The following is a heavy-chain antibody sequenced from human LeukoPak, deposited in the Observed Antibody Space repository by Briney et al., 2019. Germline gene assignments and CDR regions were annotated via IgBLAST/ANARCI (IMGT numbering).Heavy chain of an antibody. CDR2: ITGSDGST. Sequence: SGGSLRLSCAASGFTFSSYAMSWVRQAPGKGLEWVSAITGSDGSTYYAGSVKGRFTISRDNSKNTLYLQMNSLRAEDTAVYYCAKGTGKYYYYGMDVWGQGTTVTVSS. CDR3: AKGTGKYYYYGMDV. D-gene: IGHD1-14*01. J-gene: IGHJ6*02. CDR1: GFTFSSYA. V-gene: IGHV3-23*01.